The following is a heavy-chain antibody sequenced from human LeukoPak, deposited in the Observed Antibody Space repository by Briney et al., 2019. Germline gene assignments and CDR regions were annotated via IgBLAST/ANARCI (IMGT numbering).Heavy chain of an antibody. Sequence: SVKVSCKASGGTFSSYAISWVRQAPGQGLEWMGRIIPIFGTANYAQKFQGRGTITTDESTSTAYMELSSLRSEDTAVYYCARGRVYYYDSSGYYVYFQHWGQGTLVTVSS. V-gene: IGHV1-69*05. CDR2: IIPIFGTA. CDR3: ARGRVYYYDSSGYYVYFQH. J-gene: IGHJ1*01. D-gene: IGHD3-22*01. CDR1: GGTFSSYA.